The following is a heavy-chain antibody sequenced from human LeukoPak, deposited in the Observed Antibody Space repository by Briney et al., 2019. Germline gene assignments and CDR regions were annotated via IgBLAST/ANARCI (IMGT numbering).Heavy chain of an antibody. CDR2: ISAYNGNT. CDR1: GYTFTSYG. CDR3: ARLGHTMNYYDSSGYYPLDY. J-gene: IGHJ4*02. V-gene: IGHV1-18*01. D-gene: IGHD3-22*01. Sequence: ASVKVSCKASGYTFTSYGISWVRQAPGQGLEWMGWISAYNGNTNYAQKLQGRVTLTTDTSTSTAYMELRSLRSDDTAVYYCARLGHTMNYYDSSGYYPLDYWGQGTLVTVSS.